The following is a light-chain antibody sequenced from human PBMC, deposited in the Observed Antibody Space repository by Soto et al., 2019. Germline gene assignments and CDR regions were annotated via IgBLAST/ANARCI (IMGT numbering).Light chain of an antibody. V-gene: IGKV3-20*01. CDR1: QSVSSSY. J-gene: IGKJ5*01. CDR2: GAS. Sequence: EVVLSQSPRTLSLSPGERATLSCWASQSVSSSYLAWYQQKPGQAPRLLIYGASSRATGIPDRFSGSGSGTDFTLTISRLEPEDFAVYYCQQYGSSPGTFGQGTRLAI. CDR3: QQYGSSPGT.